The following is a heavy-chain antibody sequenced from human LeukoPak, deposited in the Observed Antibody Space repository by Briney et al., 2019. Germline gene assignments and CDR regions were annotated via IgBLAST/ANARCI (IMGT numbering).Heavy chain of an antibody. CDR3: ARVLTPQWWQNNGYFDY. CDR1: GGSISSSSYY. V-gene: IGHV4-39*07. Sequence: SETLSLTCTVSGGSISSSSYYWGWIRQPPGKGLEWIGSIYYSGSTYYNPSLKSRVTISVDTSKNQFSLKLSSVTAADTAVYYCARVLTPQWWQNNGYFDYWGQGTLVTVSS. J-gene: IGHJ4*02. D-gene: IGHD2-8*01. CDR2: IYYSGST.